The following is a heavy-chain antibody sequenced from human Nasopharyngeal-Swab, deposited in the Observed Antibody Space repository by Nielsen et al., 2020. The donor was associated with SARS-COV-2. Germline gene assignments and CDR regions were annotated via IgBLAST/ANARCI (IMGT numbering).Heavy chain of an antibody. CDR3: ARDCDTATCYRSAADT. CDR2: INRDGSGT. J-gene: IGHJ5*01. D-gene: IGHD2-2*01. V-gene: IGHV3-74*01. CDR1: GFTFSSYW. Sequence: GESLKISCAGSGFTFSSYWMHWVRQAPGKGLMWVARINRDGSGTNYADSVKGRFTIPRDNAKNTLYLQMNTLSAEDTGVYYCARDCDTATCYRSAADTWGQGTLVTVSS.